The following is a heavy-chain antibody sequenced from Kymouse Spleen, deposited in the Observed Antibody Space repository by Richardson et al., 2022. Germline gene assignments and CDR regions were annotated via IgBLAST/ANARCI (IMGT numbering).Heavy chain of an antibody. D-gene: IGHD4-17*01. CDR3: AKDCDYGDYAFDY. Sequence: QVQLVESGGGVVQPGRSLRLSCAASGFTFSSYGMHWVRQAPGKGLEWVAVISYDGSNKYYADSVKGRFTISRDNSKNTLYLQMNSLRAEDTAVYYCAKDCDYGDYAFDYWGQGTLVTVSS. V-gene: IGHV3-30*18. CDR1: GFTFSSYG. J-gene: IGHJ4*02. CDR2: ISYDGSNK.